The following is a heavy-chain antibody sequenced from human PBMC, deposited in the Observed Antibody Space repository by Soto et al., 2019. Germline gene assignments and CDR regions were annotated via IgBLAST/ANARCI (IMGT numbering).Heavy chain of an antibody. CDR2: ISYDGRNK. CDR1: GFSFSSYA. J-gene: IGHJ4*02. D-gene: IGHD2-2*01. CDR3: ARGYSSSSAALDY. V-gene: IGHV3-30*04. Sequence: GGSLRLSCAASGFSFSSYAIHWVRQAPGKGLEWVTIISYDGRNKYYADSMKGRFTISRDNSKNTLYLQMNSLRAEDTAVYYCARGYSSSSAALDYWGQGILVTVSS.